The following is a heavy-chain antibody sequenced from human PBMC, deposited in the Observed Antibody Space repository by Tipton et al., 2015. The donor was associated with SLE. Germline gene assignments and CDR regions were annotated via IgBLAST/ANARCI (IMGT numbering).Heavy chain of an antibody. D-gene: IGHD6-19*01. V-gene: IGHV4-59*08. Sequence: TLSLTCTVSGDSINSYYWGWIRQPPGEGLEWIGYIYYREGTNYSPSLKSRVTISLDASKNQLSLKLSSVTAADTAVYYCARHHGSGWLYGLDVWGQGTTVTVSS. CDR2: IYYREGT. CDR1: GDSINSYY. CDR3: ARHHGSGWLYGLDV. J-gene: IGHJ6*02.